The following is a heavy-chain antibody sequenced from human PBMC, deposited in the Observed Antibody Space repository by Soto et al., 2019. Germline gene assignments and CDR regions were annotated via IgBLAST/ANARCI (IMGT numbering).Heavy chain of an antibody. J-gene: IGHJ5*02. CDR2: INHSGST. V-gene: IGHV4-34*01. CDR3: ARSPRVTIVVVAARGDWFDP. Sequence: QVQLQQWGAGLLKPSETLSLTCAVYGGSFSGYYWSWIRQPPGKGLEWIGEINHSGSTNYNPSLKRRVTISVDTSKNQFSLKLSSVTAADTAVYYCARSPRVTIVVVAARGDWFDPWGQGTLVTVSS. CDR1: GGSFSGYY. D-gene: IGHD2-15*01.